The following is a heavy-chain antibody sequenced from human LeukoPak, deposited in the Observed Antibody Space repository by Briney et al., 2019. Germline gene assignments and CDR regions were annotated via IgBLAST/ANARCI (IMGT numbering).Heavy chain of an antibody. CDR2: INDGGVYT. Sequence: GGSLRLSCAASGFTFRSYGMSWVRQAPGKGPEWVSAINDGGVYTYYEDSVKGRFTISRDNSQNTLFLQMNSLRAEDTAVYYCATGTGTTVTQFDYWGQGTLVTVSS. CDR3: ATGTGTTVTQFDY. V-gene: IGHV3-23*01. CDR1: GFTFRSYG. J-gene: IGHJ4*02. D-gene: IGHD1-7*01.